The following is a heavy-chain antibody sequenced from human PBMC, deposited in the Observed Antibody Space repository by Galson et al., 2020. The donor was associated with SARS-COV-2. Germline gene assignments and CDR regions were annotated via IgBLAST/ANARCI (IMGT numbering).Heavy chain of an antibody. CDR2: ISYDGNNK. V-gene: IGHV3-30*18. CDR1: GFTFENYA. D-gene: IGHD3-22*01. CDR3: AKETADYDSSNFDF. J-gene: IGHJ4*02. Sequence: GGSLRLSCVASGFTFENYAMHWVRQAPGKGLEWVAIISYDGNNKYVDSVKGRFTISRDNAKNTLYLQMNSLRPEDTALYYCAKETADYDSSNFDFWGQGTLVTVSS.